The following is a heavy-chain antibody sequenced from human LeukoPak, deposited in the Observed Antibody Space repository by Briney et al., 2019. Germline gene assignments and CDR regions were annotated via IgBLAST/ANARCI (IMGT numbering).Heavy chain of an antibody. CDR2: INPTSGAT. J-gene: IGHJ3*01. CDR1: GYTFTDYY. D-gene: IGHD1/OR15-1a*01. Sequence: GASVKVSCKASGYTFTDYYMHWVRQAPGQGLDWVGWINPTSGATNYARKFQGRVTMTRDTSNNTSYMELSRLRSDDTAVYYCAREFRTTTWSFDAFDLWGQGTMVTVSS. CDR3: AREFRTTTWSFDAFDL. V-gene: IGHV1-2*02.